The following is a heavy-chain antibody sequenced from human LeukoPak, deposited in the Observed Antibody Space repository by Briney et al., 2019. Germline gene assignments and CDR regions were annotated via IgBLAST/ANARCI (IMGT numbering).Heavy chain of an antibody. Sequence: GGSLRLACAASGLTFSSYAMSWVRQAPGKGLEWVSVISGSGGSTYYADSVKGRFTSSRDNSKNTLYLQMNSLRAEDTAVYDCAKDRDSSSWYNWFDPGGQGTLVTVSS. D-gene: IGHD6-13*01. CDR1: GLTFSSYA. J-gene: IGHJ5*02. V-gene: IGHV3-23*01. CDR3: AKDRDSSSWYNWFDP. CDR2: ISGSGGST.